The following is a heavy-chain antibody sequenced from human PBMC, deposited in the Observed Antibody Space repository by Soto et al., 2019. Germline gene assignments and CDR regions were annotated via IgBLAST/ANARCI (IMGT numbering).Heavy chain of an antibody. J-gene: IGHJ5*02. CDR3: PRPKLARGGNGAQANLFDH. D-gene: IGHD1-1*01. CDR1: GFTFNRYA. V-gene: IGHV3-30-3*01. CDR2: ISYDGSNK. Sequence: QVQLVESGGGVVQPGRYLRVSCAASGFTFNRYAMHWVRQAPGKGLEWVAVISYDGSNKYYADYVKGRFTISRNNPKNPRNRHMNSLRPEATAVYYCPRPKLARGGNGAQANLFDHWGQGTMVTVTS.